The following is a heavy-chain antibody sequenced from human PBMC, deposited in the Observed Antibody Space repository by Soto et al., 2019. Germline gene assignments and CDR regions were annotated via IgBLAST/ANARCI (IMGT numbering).Heavy chain of an antibody. D-gene: IGHD2-2*02. CDR2: IIPILGIA. CDR1: GSTFSSYT. J-gene: IGHJ4*02. Sequence: QIQLVQSGAEVKKPGSSVKVSCKASGSTFSSYTISWVRQAPGQGLEWMGRIIPILGIANYAQKFQGRVTITAAKSTSTAYMELSSLRSEDTAVYYCAMEYCSSTSCYRDYWGQGTLVTVSS. V-gene: IGHV1-69*02. CDR3: AMEYCSSTSCYRDY.